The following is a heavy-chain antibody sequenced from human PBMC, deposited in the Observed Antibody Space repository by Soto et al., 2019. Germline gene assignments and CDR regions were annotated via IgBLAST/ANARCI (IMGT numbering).Heavy chain of an antibody. J-gene: IGHJ4*02. V-gene: IGHV4-39*02. D-gene: IGHD2-15*01. CDR1: GGSINSNNYY. CDR2: IYYDGST. Sequence: PSGTLSLTCTVFGGSINSNNYYWAWIRQPPGKGRAWIASIYYDGSTYYNPSLKSRASISVDTSKNPFSLKLSSATAADTAVYYCAKVVVAATRHTDFDSWGQGTLVTVSS. CDR3: AKVVVAATRHTDFDS.